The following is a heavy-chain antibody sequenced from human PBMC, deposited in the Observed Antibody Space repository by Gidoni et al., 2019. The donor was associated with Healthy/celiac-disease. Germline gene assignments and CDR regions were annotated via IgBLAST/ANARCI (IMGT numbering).Heavy chain of an antibody. J-gene: IGHJ4*02. D-gene: IGHD3-22*01. CDR3: ARGRSKVVITKVDYFDY. V-gene: IGHV4-34*01. CDR1: GGSFSGYY. CDR2: ITHSGRT. Sequence: QVQLQQWGAGLFKPSETLSLTCAVYGGSFSGYYWSWVRQPPGKGLEWVGEITHSGRTKYNPSLERRVTISVDTYKNQFSLKLSSVPAADKAVYYCARGRSKVVITKVDYFDYWGQGTLVTVSS.